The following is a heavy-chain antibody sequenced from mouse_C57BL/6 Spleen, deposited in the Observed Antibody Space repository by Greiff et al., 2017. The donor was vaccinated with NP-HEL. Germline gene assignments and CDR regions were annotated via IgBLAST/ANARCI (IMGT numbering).Heavy chain of an antibody. D-gene: IGHD4-1*01. Sequence: EVQRVESGGDLVKPGGSLKLSCAASGFTFSSYGMSWVRQTPDKRLEWVATISSGGSYTYYPDSVKGRFTISRDNAKNTLYLQMSSLKSEDTAMYYCARHGGLGGFAYWGQGTLVTVSA. J-gene: IGHJ3*01. CDR3: ARHGGLGGFAY. CDR2: ISSGGSYT. V-gene: IGHV5-6*01. CDR1: GFTFSSYG.